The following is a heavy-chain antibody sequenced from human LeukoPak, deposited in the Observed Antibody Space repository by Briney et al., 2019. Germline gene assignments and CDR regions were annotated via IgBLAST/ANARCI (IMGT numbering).Heavy chain of an antibody. D-gene: IGHD1-26*01. V-gene: IGHV4-59*01. Sequence: SETLSLTCTVSGGFISSYYWSWVRQPPGKGLEWIGYIYYSRTTEYNPSLKSRVTISADTSKNQFSLKLNSVTAADPAVYYCVRRQWELQYFDLWGRGTLVAVSS. CDR2: IYYSRTT. CDR1: GGFISSYY. CDR3: VRRQWELQYFDL. J-gene: IGHJ2*01.